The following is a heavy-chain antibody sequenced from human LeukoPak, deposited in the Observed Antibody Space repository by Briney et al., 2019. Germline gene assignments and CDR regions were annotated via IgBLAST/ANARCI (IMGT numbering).Heavy chain of an antibody. Sequence: GGSLRLSCAASGWTLSTYWMTWVRQAPGKGLEWVANIKQDGSEKYYVDSVKGRFTISRENAKKLLYLQMNSLRVEDTAVYYCARDRGSSGRLGRFDNWGQGTLVTVSP. CDR1: GWTLSTYW. V-gene: IGHV3-7*01. CDR3: ARDRGSSGRLGRFDN. D-gene: IGHD6-19*01. J-gene: IGHJ4*02. CDR2: IKQDGSEK.